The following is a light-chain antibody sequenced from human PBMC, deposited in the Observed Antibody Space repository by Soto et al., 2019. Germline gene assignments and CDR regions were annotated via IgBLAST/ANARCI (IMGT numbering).Light chain of an antibody. CDR2: EVS. J-gene: IGLJ1*01. Sequence: QSVLTRPASVSGSPGQSSTLSCTGTSSDVGGYNYVSWYQQHPGKAPKLMIYEVSNRPSGVSNRFSGSKSGNTASLTISGLQAEDEADYYCSSYTSSSTLYVFGTGTKVTVL. CDR1: SSDVGGYNY. CDR3: SSYTSSSTLYV. V-gene: IGLV2-14*01.